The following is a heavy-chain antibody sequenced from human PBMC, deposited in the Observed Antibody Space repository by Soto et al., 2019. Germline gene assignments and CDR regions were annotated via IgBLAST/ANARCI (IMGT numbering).Heavy chain of an antibody. J-gene: IGHJ6*02. CDR3: ARDLDIVATIGYYGMDV. D-gene: IGHD5-12*01. CDR2: ISYDGSNK. Sequence: SLRLSCAASGFTFSSYAMHWVRQAPGKGLEWVAVISYDGSNKYYADSVKGRFTISRDNSKNTLYLQMNSLRAEDTAVCYCARDLDIVATIGYYGMDVWGQGTTVTVSS. V-gene: IGHV3-30-3*01. CDR1: GFTFSSYA.